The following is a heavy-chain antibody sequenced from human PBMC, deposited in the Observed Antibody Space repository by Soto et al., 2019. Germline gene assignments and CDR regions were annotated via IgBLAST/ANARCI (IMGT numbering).Heavy chain of an antibody. Sequence: EVQLLESGGGLVQPGGSLSLSCAASGFTFSSYSMSWFRQAPGKGLEWVSAISGSGGSTYYEDSVKGRFTISRDNSKNTLYLQMNSLRAEATAVYYCEKGGITLAFDIWGQGTMVTVSS. V-gene: IGHV3-23*01. CDR2: ISGSGGST. J-gene: IGHJ3*02. D-gene: IGHD3-10*01. CDR3: EKGGITLAFDI. CDR1: GFTFSSYS.